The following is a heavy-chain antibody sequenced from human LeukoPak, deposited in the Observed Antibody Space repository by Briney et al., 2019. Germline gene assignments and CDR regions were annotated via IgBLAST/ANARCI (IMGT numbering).Heavy chain of an antibody. Sequence: ASVKVSCKASGYIFSVYALIWVRQPPGQGLELMGWINTNTGNPTYAQGFTGRFVFSLDTSVSTAYLQISSLKAGDTAVYYCARDYTIAVGTTTYLQHWGQGTLVTVSS. CDR2: INTNTGNP. CDR1: GYIFSVYA. V-gene: IGHV7-4-1*02. J-gene: IGHJ1*01. CDR3: ARDYTIAVGTTTYLQH. D-gene: IGHD1-14*01.